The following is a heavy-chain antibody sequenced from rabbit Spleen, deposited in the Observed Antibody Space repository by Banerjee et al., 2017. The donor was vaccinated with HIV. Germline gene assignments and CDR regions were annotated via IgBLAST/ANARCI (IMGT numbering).Heavy chain of an antibody. D-gene: IGHD4-2*01. CDR3: ARRDKVYFHWNL. V-gene: IGHV1S47*01. Sequence: QEQLVEYGGDLVQPEGSLTLTCKASGFDFSGNAMCWVRQAPGKGLEWIGCIDTGSSGSTWYASWVNGRFTISRSTSLNTVDLKMTSLTAADTATYFCARRDKVYFHWNLWGQGTLVTVS. J-gene: IGHJ4*01. CDR2: IDTGSSGST. CDR1: GFDFSGNA.